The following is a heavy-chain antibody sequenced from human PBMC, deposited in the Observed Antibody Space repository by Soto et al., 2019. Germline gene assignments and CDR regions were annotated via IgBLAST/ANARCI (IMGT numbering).Heavy chain of an antibody. CDR2: IHHTGGT. J-gene: IGHJ4*02. D-gene: IGHD6-25*01. CDR3: VRGTDPYKCGF. V-gene: IGHV4-4*02. CDR1: GTSISSTYW. Sequence: SETLSLTCFVSGTSISSTYWWTWVRQSPGKGLEWIGGIHHTGGTNYNPALKTRLTISVDKANNQFSLQLTSVTVADTAVYYCVRGTDPYKCGFWGQGTQVTISS.